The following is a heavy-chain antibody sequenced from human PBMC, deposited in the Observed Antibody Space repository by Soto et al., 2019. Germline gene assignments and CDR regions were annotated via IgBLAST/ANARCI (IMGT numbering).Heavy chain of an antibody. V-gene: IGHV3-23*01. CDR2: ISVSGAGT. J-gene: IGHJ4*02. Sequence: GGSLRLSCVASGFTFSNYAMTWVRQAPGKGLEWVSSISVSGAGTYYVDSVKGRFTMSRDDSKNTLYLQMNGLRAEDTAVYYCAKGGVSPVPFDYWGQGTLVTVPQ. CDR1: GFTFSNYA. CDR3: AKGGVSPVPFDY. D-gene: IGHD2-8*01.